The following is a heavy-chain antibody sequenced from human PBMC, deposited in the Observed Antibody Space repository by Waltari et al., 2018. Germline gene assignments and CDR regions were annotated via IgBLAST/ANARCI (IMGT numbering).Heavy chain of an antibody. CDR3: AKAGRGFGELGY. D-gene: IGHD3-10*01. Sequence: VESGGVVVQPGGSLRLSCAASGCTFDDYTMHWVRQAPGKGLEWVSLISWDGGSTYYADSVKGRFTISRDNSKNSLYLQMNSLRTADTALYYCAKAGRGFGELGYWGQGTLVTVSS. CDR2: ISWDGGST. J-gene: IGHJ4*02. CDR1: GCTFDDYT. V-gene: IGHV3-43*01.